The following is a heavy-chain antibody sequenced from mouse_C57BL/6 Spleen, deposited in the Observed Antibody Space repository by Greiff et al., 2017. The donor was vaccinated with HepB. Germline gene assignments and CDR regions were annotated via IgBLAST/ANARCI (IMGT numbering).Heavy chain of an antibody. Sequence: QVQLQQSGAELVKPGASVKLSCKASGYTFTSYWMQWVKQRPGQGLEWIGEIDPSDSYTNYNQKFKGKATLTVDTSSSTAYMQLSSLTSEDSAVYYCANWDGGFAYWGQGTLVTVSA. D-gene: IGHD4-1*01. V-gene: IGHV1-50*01. CDR3: ANWDGGFAY. J-gene: IGHJ3*01. CDR1: GYTFTSYW. CDR2: IDPSDSYT.